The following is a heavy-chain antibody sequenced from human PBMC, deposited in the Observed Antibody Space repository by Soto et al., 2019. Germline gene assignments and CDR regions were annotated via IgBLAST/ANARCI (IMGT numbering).Heavy chain of an antibody. CDR1: GFSLSTSGVG. Sequence: QITLKESGPTLVKPTQPLTLTCTFSGFSLSTSGVGVCWIRQPPGKALEWLALIYWNDDKRYSPSLKIRLTITKDTSKNHVVLTMTNMDPLDTATYYCAHRLGIYYYGSGSSLVGAFDIWGQGTMVTVSS. CDR3: AHRLGIYYYGSGSSLVGAFDI. V-gene: IGHV2-5*01. J-gene: IGHJ3*02. CDR2: IYWNDDK. D-gene: IGHD3-10*01.